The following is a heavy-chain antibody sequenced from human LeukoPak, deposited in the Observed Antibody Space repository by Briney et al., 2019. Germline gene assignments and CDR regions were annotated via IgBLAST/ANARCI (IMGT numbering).Heavy chain of an antibody. V-gene: IGHV2-70*04. CDR2: IDWDDDK. CDR3: ARIPTYGDYAYFDY. CDR1: GFSLSTSGMR. D-gene: IGHD4-17*01. J-gene: IGHJ4*02. Sequence: SGPTLVNPTQSLTLTCTFSGFSLSTSGMRVNWIRQPPGKALEWLARIDWDDDKFYNTSLKTRLTISKDTSKNQVVLTMTNMDPVDTATYYCARIPTYGDYAYFDYWGQGTLVTVSS.